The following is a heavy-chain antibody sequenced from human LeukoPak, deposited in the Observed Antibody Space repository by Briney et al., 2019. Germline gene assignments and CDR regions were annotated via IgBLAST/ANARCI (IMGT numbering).Heavy chain of an antibody. CDR1: GFTFSSYW. J-gene: IGHJ4*02. D-gene: IGHD3-3*01. V-gene: IGHV3-7*01. CDR2: IKQDGSEK. CDR3: ARKVGGHDFWSGYYTGPLDY. Sequence: GGSLRLSCAASGFTFSSYWMSWVRQAPGKGLEWVANIKQDGSEKYYVDSVKGRFTISRDNAKNSLCLQMNSLRAEDTAVYYCARKVGGHDFWSGYYTGPLDYWGQGTLVTVSS.